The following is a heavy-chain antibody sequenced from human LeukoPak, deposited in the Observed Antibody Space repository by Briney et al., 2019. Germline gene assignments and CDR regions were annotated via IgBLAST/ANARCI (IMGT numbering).Heavy chain of an antibody. V-gene: IGHV3-33*01. J-gene: IGHJ5*02. CDR3: ARWFDDRALDP. CDR1: GFTFSSHG. CDR2: IWYDGSDK. D-gene: IGHD3-10*01. Sequence: GGSLRLSCAASGFTFSSHGMHWVRQAPGKGLEWVAVIWYDGSDKYYADSVKGRFTISRDNSKNTVYTQMNSLRGEDTAVYHCARWFDDRALDPWGQGTLVTVSS.